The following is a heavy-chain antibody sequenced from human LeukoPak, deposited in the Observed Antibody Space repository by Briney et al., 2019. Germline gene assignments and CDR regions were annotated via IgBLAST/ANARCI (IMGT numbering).Heavy chain of an antibody. Sequence: KPSATLSLTCTVSGGSISSYYWSWIRQPAGKGLEWIGRIYTSGSTNYNPSLKRRVTMSVDTSKNHFSLKLSSVTAADTAVYYCARDLFGCTVTTCGYYMDVWGKGTTVTVSS. D-gene: IGHD4-17*01. CDR1: GGSISSYY. J-gene: IGHJ6*03. CDR2: IYTSGST. V-gene: IGHV4-4*07. CDR3: ARDLFGCTVTTCGYYMDV.